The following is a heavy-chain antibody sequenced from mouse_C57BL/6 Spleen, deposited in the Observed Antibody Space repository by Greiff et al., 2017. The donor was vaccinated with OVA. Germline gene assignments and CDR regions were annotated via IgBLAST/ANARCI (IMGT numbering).Heavy chain of an antibody. J-gene: IGHJ2*01. V-gene: IGHV1-81*01. CDR3: ARWEGSGYFDY. CDR1: GYTFTSYG. D-gene: IGHD1-3*01. Sequence: QVQLQESGAELARPGASVKLSCKASGYTFTSYGISWVKQRTGQGLEWIGDIYPRSGISYYNEKFKGKATLTADKSSSTAYMELRSLTSEDSAVDCCARWEGSGYFDYWGQGTTLTVSS. CDR2: IYPRSGIS.